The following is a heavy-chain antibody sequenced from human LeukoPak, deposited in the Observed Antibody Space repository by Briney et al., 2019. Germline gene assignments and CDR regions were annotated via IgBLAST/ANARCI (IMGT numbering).Heavy chain of an antibody. J-gene: IGHJ6*03. CDR3: ARDAMRITMVRGVIYYYYYYYMDV. D-gene: IGHD3-10*01. CDR2: IKQDGSEK. V-gene: IGHV3-7*01. Sequence: PGGSLRLSCAASGFTFSSYWMSWVRQAPGKGLEWVANIKQDGSEKYYVDSVRGRFTISRDNAKNSLYLQMNSLRAEDTAVYYCARDAMRITMVRGVIYYYYYYYMDVWGKGTTVTVSS. CDR1: GFTFSSYW.